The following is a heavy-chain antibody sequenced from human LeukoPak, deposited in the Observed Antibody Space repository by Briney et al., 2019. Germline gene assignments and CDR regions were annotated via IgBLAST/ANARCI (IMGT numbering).Heavy chain of an antibody. CDR1: GFTFSGYA. Sequence: GGSLRLSCAASGFTFSGYAMSWVRQAPGKGLEWVSVITGSGSSTHYADSVKGRFTISRDNSKNTLYLQMNSLRAEDTAVYYCAKDRGGSFFVCSYFDCWGQGTLVSVSS. CDR2: ITGSGSST. D-gene: IGHD1-26*01. J-gene: IGHJ4*02. V-gene: IGHV3-23*01. CDR3: AKDRGGSFFVCSYFDC.